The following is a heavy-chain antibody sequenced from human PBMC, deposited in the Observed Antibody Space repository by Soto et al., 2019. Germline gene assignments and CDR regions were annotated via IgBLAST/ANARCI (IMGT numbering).Heavy chain of an antibody. Sequence: GASVKVSCKASGGTFSSYAISWVRQAPGQGLEWMGGIIPIFGTANYAQKFQGRVTITADESTSTAYMELNSLRSEDTAVYYCARDGYSSSGGFDYWGQGTLVTVSS. V-gene: IGHV1-69*13. CDR1: GGTFSSYA. CDR2: IIPIFGTA. J-gene: IGHJ4*02. CDR3: ARDGYSSSGGFDY. D-gene: IGHD6-13*01.